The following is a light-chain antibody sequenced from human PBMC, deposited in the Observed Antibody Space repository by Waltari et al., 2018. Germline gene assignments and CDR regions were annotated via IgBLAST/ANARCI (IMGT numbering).Light chain of an antibody. CDR2: YDR. J-gene: IGLJ1*01. V-gene: IGLV3-21*04. CDR3: HVWHPHVDPGV. CDR1: NIGTYS. Sequence: SYVVTQPPSVSVAPGETATITCGGANIGTYSFHCYQQKAGQAPVLVIFYDRDRPSGIPDRFSGSNSGNTATLTISRVEAGDEARYYCHVWHPHVDPGVFGTGTEVTVL.